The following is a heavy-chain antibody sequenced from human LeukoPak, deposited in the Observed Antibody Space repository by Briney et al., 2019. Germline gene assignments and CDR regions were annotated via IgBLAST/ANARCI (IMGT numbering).Heavy chain of an antibody. V-gene: IGHV3-30*18. J-gene: IGHJ6*04. CDR3: AKRTRGFLKWLPLDV. D-gene: IGHD3-3*01. CDR1: GFTFSSYG. CDR2: ISYDGSNK. Sequence: GVSLRLSCAASGFTFSSYGMHWVRQAPGKGLEGVAVISYDGSNKYYADSVKGRFTISRDNSKNTLYLQMNSLRAEDTAVYYCAKRTRGFLKWLPLDVWGKGTTVTVSS.